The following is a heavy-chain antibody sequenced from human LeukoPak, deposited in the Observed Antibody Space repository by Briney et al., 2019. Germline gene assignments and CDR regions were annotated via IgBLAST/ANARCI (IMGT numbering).Heavy chain of an antibody. CDR3: ARLVRFKNWFDS. J-gene: IGHJ5*01. CDR2: LHFRANT. Sequence: SETLSLICSVSGGSISTPNNFWAWIRQPPGKGLEWVASLHFRANTYTNPSLDSRVTISVDTSKNQLSLKLRSVTAADTAIYYCARLVRFKNWFDSWGQGTLVTVSS. V-gene: IGHV4-39*01. CDR1: GGSISTPNNF.